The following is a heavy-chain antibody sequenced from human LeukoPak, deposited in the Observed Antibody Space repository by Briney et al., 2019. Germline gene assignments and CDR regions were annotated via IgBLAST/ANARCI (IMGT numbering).Heavy chain of an antibody. Sequence: ASVKVSCKASGYTFTSYYMHWVRQAPGLGLEWMGIINPSGGSTNYAQKFQGRVTMTRDTSTSTVYMELGSLRSEDTAVYYCARGQDIVVVPAAYDFWSGPDFDYWGQGTLVTVSS. J-gene: IGHJ4*02. CDR3: ARGQDIVVVPAAYDFWSGPDFDY. CDR2: INPSGGST. V-gene: IGHV1-46*01. CDR1: GYTFTSYY. D-gene: IGHD2-2*01.